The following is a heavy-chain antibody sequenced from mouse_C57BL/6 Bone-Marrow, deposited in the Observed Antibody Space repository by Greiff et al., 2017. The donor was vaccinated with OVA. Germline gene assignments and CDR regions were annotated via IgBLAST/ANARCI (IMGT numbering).Heavy chain of an antibody. Sequence: VQLQQSGAELVKPGASVKLSCKASGYTFTSYWMHWVKQRPGRGLEWIGRIDPNSGGTKYNEKFKSKATLTVDKPSSTAYMQLSSLTSEDSAVYYCALTTVVARYWYFDVWGTGTTVTVSS. CDR1: GYTFTSYW. D-gene: IGHD1-1*01. CDR3: ALTTVVARYWYFDV. J-gene: IGHJ1*03. CDR2: IDPNSGGT. V-gene: IGHV1-72*01.